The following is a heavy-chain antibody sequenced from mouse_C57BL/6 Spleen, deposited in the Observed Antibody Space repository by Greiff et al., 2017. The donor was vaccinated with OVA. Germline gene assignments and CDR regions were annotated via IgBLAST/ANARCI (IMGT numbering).Heavy chain of an antibody. Sequence: EVQLVESGPGMVKPSQSLSLTCTVTGYSITSGYDWHWIRHFPGNKLEWMGYISYSGSTNYNPSLKSRISITHDTSKNHFFLKLNSVTTEDTATYYCAGGITTVGFDYWGQGTTLTVSS. V-gene: IGHV3-1*01. D-gene: IGHD1-1*01. CDR2: ISYSGST. CDR3: AGGITTVGFDY. J-gene: IGHJ2*01. CDR1: GYSITSGYD.